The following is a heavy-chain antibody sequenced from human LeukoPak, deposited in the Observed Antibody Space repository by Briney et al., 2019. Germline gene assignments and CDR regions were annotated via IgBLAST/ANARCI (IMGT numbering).Heavy chain of an antibody. J-gene: IGHJ3*02. V-gene: IGHV4-4*07. CDR1: GGSISSYY. D-gene: IGHD2-15*01. CDR2: IYTSGST. Sequence: PSETLSLTCTVSGGSISSYYWSWIRQPAGKGLEWIGRIYTSGSTNYNLSLKSRVTMSVDTSKNQFSLKLSSVTAADTAVYYCARGRGLLGYRSGGSCYPGAFDIWGQGTMVTVSS. CDR3: ARGRGLLGYRSGGSCYPGAFDI.